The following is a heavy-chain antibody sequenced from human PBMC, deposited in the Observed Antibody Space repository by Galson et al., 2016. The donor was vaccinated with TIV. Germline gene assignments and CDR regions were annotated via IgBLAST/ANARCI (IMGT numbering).Heavy chain of an antibody. D-gene: IGHD3-10*01. CDR1: GYTFRTYG. Sequence: SVKVSCKASGYTFRTYGISWVRQAPGQGLEWMGWISAYTGNTNYAQKVQGRLTMTTDSSTSTAYMELRSLKSDDTAVYYCARSLVQGVVSRYHGMDVWGQGTTVTVSS. J-gene: IGHJ6*02. CDR2: ISAYTGNT. V-gene: IGHV1-18*01. CDR3: ARSLVQGVVSRYHGMDV.